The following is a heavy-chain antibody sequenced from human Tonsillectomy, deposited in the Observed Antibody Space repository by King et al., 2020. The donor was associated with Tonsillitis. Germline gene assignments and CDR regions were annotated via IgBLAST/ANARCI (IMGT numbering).Heavy chain of an antibody. J-gene: IGHJ4*02. CDR1: GGSVSSGSYY. D-gene: IGHD5-18*01. Sequence: QLQESGPGLVKPSETLSLTCTVSGGSVSSGSYYWSWIRQPPGKGLEWIGYIYYSGSTNYNPSLKSRVTISVDTSKSQFSLKLSSVTAADTAVYYCARRAFDSYGYGGFDYWGQGTLVTVSS. CDR2: IYYSGST. V-gene: IGHV4-61*01. CDR3: ARRAFDSYGYGGFDY.